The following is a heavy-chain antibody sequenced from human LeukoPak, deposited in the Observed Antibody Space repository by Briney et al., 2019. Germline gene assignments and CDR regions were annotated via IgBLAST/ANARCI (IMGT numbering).Heavy chain of an antibody. CDR1: GFTFSSYA. Sequence: PGGSLRLSCAASGFTFSSYAMHWVRQAPGKGLEWVAVISYDGSNKYYADSVKGRFTISRDNAKNSLYLQMNSLRAEDTAVYYCARDRAWGQGTLVTVSS. V-gene: IGHV3-30-3*01. J-gene: IGHJ5*02. CDR2: ISYDGSNK. CDR3: ARDRA.